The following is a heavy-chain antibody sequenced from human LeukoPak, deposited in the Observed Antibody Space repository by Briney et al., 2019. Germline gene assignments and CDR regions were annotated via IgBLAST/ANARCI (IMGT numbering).Heavy chain of an antibody. CDR1: GYIFTDYA. D-gene: IGHD4-17*01. V-gene: IGHV1-3*01. CDR3: ARARRTSTVTTYYLDF. J-gene: IGHJ4*02. Sequence: ASVKISCKASGYIFTDYAIQWVRQAPGQGLEWMGWINAGNGKTKYSQKFQGRVTITRDTSASTAYMELSGLRSDDTAVYYCARARRTSTVTTYYLDFWGQGTLVTVSS. CDR2: INAGNGKT.